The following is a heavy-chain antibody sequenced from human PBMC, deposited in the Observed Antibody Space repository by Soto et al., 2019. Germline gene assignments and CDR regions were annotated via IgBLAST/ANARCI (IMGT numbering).Heavy chain of an antibody. CDR2: IKQDGSEK. V-gene: IGHV3-7*01. Sequence: GGSLRLSCAASGFTFSSYWMSWVRQAPGKGLEWVANIKQDGSEKYYVDSVKGRFTISRDNAKNSLYLQMNSLRAEDTAVYYCARDTAMVNYYYYYMDVWGKGTTVTVSS. J-gene: IGHJ6*03. CDR3: ARDTAMVNYYYYYMDV. CDR1: GFTFSSYW. D-gene: IGHD5-18*01.